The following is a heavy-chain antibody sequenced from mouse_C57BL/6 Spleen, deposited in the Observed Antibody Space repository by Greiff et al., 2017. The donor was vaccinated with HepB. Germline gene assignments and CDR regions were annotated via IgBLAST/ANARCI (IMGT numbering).Heavy chain of an antibody. Sequence: QVQLQQSGAELVKPGASVKLSCKASGYTFTSYWMHWVKQRPGQGLEWIGMIHPNSGSTNYNEKFKSKATLTVDKSSSTAYMQLSSLTSEDSAVYYCARGDDGYSYYFDYWGQGTTLTVSS. CDR2: IHPNSGST. CDR1: GYTFTSYW. CDR3: ARGDDGYSYYFDY. D-gene: IGHD2-3*01. J-gene: IGHJ2*01. V-gene: IGHV1-64*01.